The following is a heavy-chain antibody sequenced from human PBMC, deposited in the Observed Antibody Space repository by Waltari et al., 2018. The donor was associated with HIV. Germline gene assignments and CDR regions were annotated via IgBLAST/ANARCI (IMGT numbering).Heavy chain of an antibody. CDR2: IYHSGST. V-gene: IGHV4-38-2*02. J-gene: IGHJ6*02. CDR3: ARDYDFWSGYRGRDYYYYGMDV. Sequence: QVQLQESGPGLVKPSETLSLTCTVSGYSISSGYYWGWIRQPPGKGLEWIGSIYHSGSTYYNPSLKSRVTISVDTSKNQFSLKLSSVTAADTAVYYCARDYDFWSGYRGRDYYYYGMDVWGQGTTVTVSS. D-gene: IGHD3-3*01. CDR1: GYSISSGYY.